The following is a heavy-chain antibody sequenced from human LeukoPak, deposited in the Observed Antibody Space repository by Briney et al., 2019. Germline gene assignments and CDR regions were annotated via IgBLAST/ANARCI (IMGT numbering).Heavy chain of an antibody. J-gene: IGHJ4*02. CDR3: AREVLTYYYGSGSAYYFDY. D-gene: IGHD3-10*01. Sequence: ASVKVSCKASGYTFTSYGISWVRQAPGQGLEWMGWISAYNGNTNYAQKHQGRVTMTTDTSTSTAYMELRSLRSDDTAVYYCAREVLTYYYGSGSAYYFDYWGQGTLVTVSS. CDR2: ISAYNGNT. CDR1: GYTFTSYG. V-gene: IGHV1-18*04.